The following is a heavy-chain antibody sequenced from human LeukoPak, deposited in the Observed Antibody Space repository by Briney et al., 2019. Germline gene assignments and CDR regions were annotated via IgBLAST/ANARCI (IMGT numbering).Heavy chain of an antibody. J-gene: IGHJ4*02. Sequence: ASVKVSCKASGYTFTSYGISWVRQAPGQGLEWMGWISAYNGNTDYAQKLQGRVTITTDTSTSTAYMELRSLRSDDPAVYYCARDNYYGSGSYYTGADYRGQGTLVTVSS. V-gene: IGHV1-18*01. D-gene: IGHD3-10*01. CDR3: ARDNYYGSGSYYTGADY. CDR2: ISAYNGNT. CDR1: GYTFTSYG.